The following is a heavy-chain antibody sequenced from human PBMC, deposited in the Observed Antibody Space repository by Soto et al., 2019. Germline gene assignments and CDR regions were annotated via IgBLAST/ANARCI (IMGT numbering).Heavy chain of an antibody. D-gene: IGHD3-10*01. J-gene: IGHJ6*02. Sequence: SETLSLTCAVSGGSISSDHWCSRVRQPPGKGLEWIGEIYHGGITNYSPSLKSRVTISVDQSKNKFSLHLTSVTAADTAVYYCARGSLWFGVHNYALDVWGQGTAVIVSS. CDR3: ARGSLWFGVHNYALDV. V-gene: IGHV4-4*02. CDR2: IYHGGIT. CDR1: GGSISSDHW.